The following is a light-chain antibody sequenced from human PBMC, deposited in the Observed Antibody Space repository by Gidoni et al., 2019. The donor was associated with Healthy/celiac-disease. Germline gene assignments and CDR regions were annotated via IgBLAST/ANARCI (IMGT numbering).Light chain of an antibody. V-gene: IGKV2D-29*01. CDR3: MQSIKLPDP. CDR2: EVS. CDR1: QSLLHSDGNTY. Sequence: DIVLPQTQLSLPVTPGPQSSISCKSSQSLLHSDGNTYLYWYLQKQGQPPQLLIYEVSNRFSGVPDRFSGSGSGTDFTLKISRVEAEDVGVYYCMQSIKLPDPFXQXTRLEIK. J-gene: IGKJ5*01.